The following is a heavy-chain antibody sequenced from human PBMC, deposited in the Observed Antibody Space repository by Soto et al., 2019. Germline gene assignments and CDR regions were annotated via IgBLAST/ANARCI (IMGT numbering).Heavy chain of an antibody. CDR3: ARRFSYGSGYYYGMDV. V-gene: IGHV5-51*01. CDR1: GCSFTSYW. Sequence: PGESLRISWKGSGCSFTSYWIGWVRQMPGKGLEWMGIIYPGDSDTRYSPSFQGQVTISADKSISTAYLQWSSLKASDTAMYYCARRFSYGSGYYYGMDVWGQGTTVTVSS. D-gene: IGHD3-10*01. CDR2: IYPGDSDT. J-gene: IGHJ6*02.